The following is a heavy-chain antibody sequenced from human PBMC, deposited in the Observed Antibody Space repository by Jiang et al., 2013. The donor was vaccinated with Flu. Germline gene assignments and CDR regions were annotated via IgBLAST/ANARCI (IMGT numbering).Heavy chain of an antibody. CDR1: GGSFSGYY. Sequence: LLKPSETLSLTCAVYGGSFSGYYWSWIRQPPGKGLEWIGEINHSGSTNYNPSLKSRVTISVDTSKNQFSLKLSSVTAADTAVYYCARGASSGYRPDFDYWGQGTLVTVSS. CDR3: ARGASSGYRPDFDY. D-gene: IGHD3-22*01. CDR2: INHSGST. J-gene: IGHJ4*02. V-gene: IGHV4-34*01.